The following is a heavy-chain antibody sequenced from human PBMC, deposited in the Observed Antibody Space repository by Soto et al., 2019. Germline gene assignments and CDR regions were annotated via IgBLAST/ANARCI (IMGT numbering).Heavy chain of an antibody. V-gene: IGHV4-30-4*01. CDR3: ARDLWVEPELYYYGMDV. CDR1: GGSISSYY. Sequence: SETLSLTCTVSGGSISSYYWSWIRQTPGKGLEWIGHIFYSGTTYYNPSLRSRVTISVDTSKNQFSLRLSSVTAADTAVYYCARDLWVEPELYYYGMDVWGQGTTVTVSS. D-gene: IGHD1-1*01. J-gene: IGHJ6*02. CDR2: IFYSGTT.